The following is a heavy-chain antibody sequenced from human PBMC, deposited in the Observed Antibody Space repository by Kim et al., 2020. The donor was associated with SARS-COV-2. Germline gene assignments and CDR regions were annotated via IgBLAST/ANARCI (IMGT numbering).Heavy chain of an antibody. CDR2: DSYSGKT. CDR3: AKDGYASGGFYTLNFDS. Sequence: GGSLRLSCAASGFTFNKYALSWVRQAPGKGLEWVATDSYSGKTYYADYVQGRFTISRDKSKNTVFLQMDSLRADDTAVYFCAKDGYASGGFYTLNFDSWG. V-gene: IGHV3-23*01. D-gene: IGHD3-10*01. J-gene: IGHJ4*01. CDR1: GFTFNKYA.